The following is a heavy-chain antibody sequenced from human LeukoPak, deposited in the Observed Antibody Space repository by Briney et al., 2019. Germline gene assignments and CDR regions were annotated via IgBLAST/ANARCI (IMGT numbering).Heavy chain of an antibody. V-gene: IGHV1-2*06. CDR3: ARGEYYDFWSGPVSYYYYYYGMDV. J-gene: IGHJ6*02. CDR2: INPNSGGT. CDR1: GYTFTSYY. D-gene: IGHD3-3*01. Sequence: ASVKVSCKASGYTFTSYYMHWVRQAPGQGLEWMGRINPNSGGTNYAQKFQGRVTMTRDTSISTAYMELSRLRSDDTAVYYCARGEYYDFWSGPVSYYYYYYGMDVWGQGTTVTVSS.